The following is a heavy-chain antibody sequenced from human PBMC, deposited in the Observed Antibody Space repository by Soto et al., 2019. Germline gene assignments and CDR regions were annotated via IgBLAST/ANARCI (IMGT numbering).Heavy chain of an antibody. D-gene: IGHD1-26*01. CDR1: GFTFSSYC. CDR2: ISHDGSNK. Sequence: SGGSLRLSCAAPGFTFSSYCMHRGRPAPGKGLEWVAVISHDGSNKYYADSVKGRFTISRDNSKNTLYLQMNSLRAEDTAVYYCAKDSGRYGYFDYWGQGTRVTVSS. CDR3: AKDSGRYGYFDY. V-gene: IGHV3-30*18. J-gene: IGHJ4*02.